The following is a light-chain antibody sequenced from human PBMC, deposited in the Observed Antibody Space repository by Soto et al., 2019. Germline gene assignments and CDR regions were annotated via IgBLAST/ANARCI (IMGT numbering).Light chain of an antibody. Sequence: VITLSPATLSVSLGNRATLPCRASQSVSSNLAWYQQKPGQAPRLLIYGASTRATGIPARFSGSGSGTEFTLTISCLQSEDFTVYSCQQYNKWPLSFGGGTKVDI. J-gene: IGKJ4*01. CDR1: QSVSSN. V-gene: IGKV3-15*01. CDR3: QQYNKWPLS. CDR2: GAS.